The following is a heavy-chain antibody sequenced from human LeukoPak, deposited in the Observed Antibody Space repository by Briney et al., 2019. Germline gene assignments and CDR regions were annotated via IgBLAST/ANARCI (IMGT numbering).Heavy chain of an antibody. CDR2: ISSSSSYI. D-gene: IGHD5-18*01. Sequence: GGSLRLSCAASGFTFSSYSMNWVRQAPGKGLEWVSSISSSSSYIYYADSVKGRFTITRDNAKNSLYLQMNSLRAEDTAVYYCARALDSYGYFDYWGQGTLVTVSS. V-gene: IGHV3-21*01. CDR1: GFTFSSYS. CDR3: ARALDSYGYFDY. J-gene: IGHJ4*02.